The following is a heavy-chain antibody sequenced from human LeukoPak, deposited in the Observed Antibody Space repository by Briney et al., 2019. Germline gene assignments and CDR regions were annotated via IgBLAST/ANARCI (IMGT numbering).Heavy chain of an antibody. J-gene: IGHJ5*02. CDR3: ARQLAAKQRNWFDP. CDR2: IYYSGST. D-gene: IGHD6-6*01. CDR1: GGSISSSSYY. Sequence: PSETLSLTCTVSGGSISSSSYYWGWIRQPPGKGLEWIGSIYYSGSTYYNPSLKSRVTISVDTSNNQFSLKLSSVTAADTAVYYCARQLAAKQRNWFDPWGQGTLVTVSS. V-gene: IGHV4-39*01.